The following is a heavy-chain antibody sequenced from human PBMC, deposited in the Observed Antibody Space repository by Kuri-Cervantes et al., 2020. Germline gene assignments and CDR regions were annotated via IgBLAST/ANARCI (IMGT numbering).Heavy chain of an antibody. Sequence: GGSLRLSCAVSGFTVSSNYMSWVRQAPGKGLEWVSVIYSGGSTYYADSVKGRFTISRDNSENTLYLQMNSLRLEDTAVYYCASGSWLEVEGIYYYYGMDVWGQGTTVTVSS. CDR1: GFTVSSNY. CDR3: ASGSWLEVEGIYYYYGMDV. J-gene: IGHJ6*02. D-gene: IGHD6-19*01. V-gene: IGHV3-53*01. CDR2: IYSGGST.